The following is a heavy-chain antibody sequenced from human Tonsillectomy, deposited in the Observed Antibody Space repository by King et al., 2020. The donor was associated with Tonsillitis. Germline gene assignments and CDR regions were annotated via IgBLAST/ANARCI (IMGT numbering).Heavy chain of an antibody. J-gene: IGHJ4*02. CDR3: VRDQVAGTFDY. V-gene: IGHV3-74*01. Sequence: VQLVQSGGGLVQPGGSLRLSCAASGFTFSDHWMHWVRPVPGKGLVWVSRINSDGGSTSFLDSVKGRFIISRDNAKKTLSMQMSSLRAEDTALYYCVRDQVAGTFDYWGRGTVVTVSS. CDR1: GFTFSDHW. CDR2: INSDGGST. D-gene: IGHD6-19*01.